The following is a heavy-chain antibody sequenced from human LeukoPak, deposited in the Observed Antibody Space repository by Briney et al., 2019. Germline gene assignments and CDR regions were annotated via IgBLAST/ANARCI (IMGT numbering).Heavy chain of an antibody. V-gene: IGHV4-34*01. J-gene: IGHJ1*01. Sequence: SETLSLTCAVYGGSFSGYYWSWIRQPPGKGLEWIGEINHSGSTNYNPSLKSRVTISVDTSKNQFSLKLSSVTAADTAVYYCARGPGYCNGGSCLDKEYFQHWGQGTLVTVSS. CDR2: INHSGST. CDR3: ARGPGYCNGGSCLDKEYFQH. CDR1: GGSFSGYY. D-gene: IGHD2-15*01.